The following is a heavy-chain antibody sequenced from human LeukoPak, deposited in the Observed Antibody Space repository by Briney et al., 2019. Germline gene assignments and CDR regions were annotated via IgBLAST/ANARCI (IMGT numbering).Heavy chain of an antibody. J-gene: IGHJ4*02. CDR1: GISFRSYG. CDR3: ATSKWFGIETEY. CDR2: INPSGTT. D-gene: IGHD3-10*01. Sequence: GSLRLSCAASGISFRSYGMHWVRQPPGKGLEWVGEINPSGTTKYHPSLKSRVTISGDTSKNQISLRLSAVTAADTAVYYCATSKWFGIETEYWGQGTLVTVSS. V-gene: IGHV4-34*01.